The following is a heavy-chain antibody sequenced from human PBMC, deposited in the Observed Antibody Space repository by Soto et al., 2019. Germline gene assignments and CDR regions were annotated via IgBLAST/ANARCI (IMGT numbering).Heavy chain of an antibody. V-gene: IGHV1-58*02. D-gene: IGHD3-22*01. CDR2: IDVGSTNA. Sequence: SVKVSCKTSGFTFTSSAIQWVRQARGLRLQWIGWIDVGSTNANYAQMLQERVTISRDMSTSTAYMELSSLRPEDTAVYYCARYPYDSSGYYYVSYYYYGMDVWGQGTTVTVSS. J-gene: IGHJ6*02. CDR1: GFTFTSSA. CDR3: ARYPYDSSGYYYVSYYYYGMDV.